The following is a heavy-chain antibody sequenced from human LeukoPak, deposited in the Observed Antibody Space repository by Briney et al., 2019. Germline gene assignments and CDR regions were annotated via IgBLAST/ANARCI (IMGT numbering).Heavy chain of an antibody. CDR2: ISYDGGNK. V-gene: IGHV3-30-3*01. CDR1: GFTFSSYA. CDR3: ARDQPLVVVVPAAIDGWFDP. Sequence: PGGSLRLSCAASGFTFSSYAMHWVRQAPGKGLEWVAVISYDGGNKYYADSVKGRFTISRDNSKNTLYLQMNSLRAEDTAVYYCARDQPLVVVVPAAIDGWFDPWGQGTLVTVSS. J-gene: IGHJ5*02. D-gene: IGHD2-2*01.